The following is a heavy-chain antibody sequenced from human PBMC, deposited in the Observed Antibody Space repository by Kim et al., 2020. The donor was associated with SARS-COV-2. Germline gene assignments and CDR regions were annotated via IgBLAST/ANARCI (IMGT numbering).Heavy chain of an antibody. V-gene: IGHV3-30*04. Sequence: GGSLRLSCAASGFTFSSYAMHWVRQAPGKGLEWVAVISYDGSNKYYADSVKGRFTISRDNSKNTLYLQMNSLRAEDTAVYYCARDPHSSSFTSYFDYWGQGTLVTVSS. CDR3: ARDPHSSSFTSYFDY. CDR2: ISYDGSNK. CDR1: GFTFSSYA. J-gene: IGHJ4*02. D-gene: IGHD6-13*01.